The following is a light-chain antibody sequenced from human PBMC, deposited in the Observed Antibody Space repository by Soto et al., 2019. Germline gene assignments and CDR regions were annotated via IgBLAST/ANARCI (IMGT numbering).Light chain of an antibody. J-gene: IGKJ2*01. Sequence: EMVLTQSPGTLSLSPGERATLSCRASRSLSSSYVVWYQQKPGQAPRLLIYAASTRATGIPDRFRGSGSETEYTLSISRLEPVDFAVYYCQQQGTFGQGTKLEIK. V-gene: IGKV3-20*01. CDR2: AAS. CDR3: QQQGT. CDR1: RSLSSSY.